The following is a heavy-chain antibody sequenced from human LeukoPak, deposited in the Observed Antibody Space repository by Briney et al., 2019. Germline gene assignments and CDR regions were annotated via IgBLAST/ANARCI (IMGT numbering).Heavy chain of an antibody. V-gene: IGHV4-61*02. CDR3: ASGLVGATTDY. Sequence: SQTLSLTCTVSGGSISSGSYYWSWIRQPAGKGLEWIGRIYTSGSTNYNPSLKSRVTISADTSKNQFSLKLSSVTAADTAVYCCASGLVGATTDYWGQGTPVTVSS. D-gene: IGHD1-26*01. J-gene: IGHJ4*02. CDR2: IYTSGST. CDR1: GGSISSGSYY.